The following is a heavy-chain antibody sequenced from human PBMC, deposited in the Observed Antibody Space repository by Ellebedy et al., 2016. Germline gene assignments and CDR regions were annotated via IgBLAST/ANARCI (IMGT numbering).Heavy chain of an antibody. Sequence: ASVKVSCKGSGYSFTSYWIDWVRQMPGKGLEWMGIIYPGDSDTRYSPYFQGQVTISADKSISTAYLQWSRLKASDTAMYYCARSRGIAVAGTSGFDPWGQGTLVTVSS. V-gene: IGHV5-51*01. J-gene: IGHJ5*02. CDR3: ARSRGIAVAGTSGFDP. CDR2: IYPGDSDT. D-gene: IGHD6-19*01. CDR1: GYSFTSYW.